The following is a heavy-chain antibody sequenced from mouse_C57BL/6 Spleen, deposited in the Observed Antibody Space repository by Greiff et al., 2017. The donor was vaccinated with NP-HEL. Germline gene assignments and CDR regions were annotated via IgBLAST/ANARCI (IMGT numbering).Heavy chain of an antibody. V-gene: IGHV1-59*01. J-gene: IGHJ2*01. CDR1: GYTFTSYW. D-gene: IGHD3-2*02. Sequence: QVQLQQPGAELVRPGTSVKLSCKASGYTFTSYWMHWVKQRPGQGLEWIGVIDPSDSYTNYNQKFKGKATLTVDTSSSTAYMQLSSLTSEDSAVYYCARGGAAQATSYFDYWGQGTTLTVSS. CDR2: IDPSDSYT. CDR3: ARGGAAQATSYFDY.